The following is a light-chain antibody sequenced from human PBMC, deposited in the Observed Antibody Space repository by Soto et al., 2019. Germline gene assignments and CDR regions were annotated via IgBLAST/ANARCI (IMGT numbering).Light chain of an antibody. CDR3: SSYTSSSTLLVV. V-gene: IGLV2-14*01. CDR1: SSDVGGYNY. Sequence: QSALTQPASMSGSPGQSITISCTGTSSDVGGYNYVSWYQQHPGKAPKLMIYDVSNRPSGVSNRFSGSKSGNTASLTISGLQAEDEADYYCSSYTSSSTLLVVFGGGTKVTVL. CDR2: DVS. J-gene: IGLJ2*01.